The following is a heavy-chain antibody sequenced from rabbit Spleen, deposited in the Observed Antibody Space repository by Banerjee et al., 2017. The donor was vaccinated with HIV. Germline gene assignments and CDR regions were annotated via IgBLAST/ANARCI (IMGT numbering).Heavy chain of an antibody. J-gene: IGHJ4*01. CDR1: GFSFSSDYY. Sequence: QSLEESGGDLVKPGTSLTLTCTASGFSFSSDYYMCWVRQAPGKGLEWIACIYTGSGSTYYASWAKGRFTISRTSSTTVTLQMTSLTAADTATYFCARDLIYATNSGYYLNLWGQGTLVTVS. CDR3: ARDLIYATNSGYYLNL. D-gene: IGHD1-1*01. CDR2: IYTGSGST. V-gene: IGHV1S40*01.